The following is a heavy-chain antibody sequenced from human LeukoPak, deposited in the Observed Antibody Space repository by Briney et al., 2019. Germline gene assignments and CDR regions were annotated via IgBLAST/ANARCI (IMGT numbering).Heavy chain of an antibody. CDR3: TRDGPLYCGGDCSKADH. CDR2: IRSEAYGGTT. CDR1: GFTFGDYA. V-gene: IGHV3-49*04. J-gene: IGHJ5*02. D-gene: IGHD2-21*01. Sequence: GGSLRLSCRTSGFTFGDYALTWVRQAPGKGLEWVGFIRSEAYGGTTEYAASVKGRFTISRDDSKSIAYLQMNSLKTEDTAVYYCTRDGPLYCGGDCSKADHWGQGTLVTVSS.